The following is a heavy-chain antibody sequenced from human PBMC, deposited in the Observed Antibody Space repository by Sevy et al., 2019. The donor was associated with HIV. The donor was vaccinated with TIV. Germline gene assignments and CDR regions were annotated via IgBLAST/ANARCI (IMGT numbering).Heavy chain of an antibody. CDR3: ATGLGKADFDY. Sequence: GGSLRLSCAASGFTFSNAWMSWVRQAPGKGLEWVGRIKSKIDGATRDLAAPVKGRITISRDDSRKMLYLQMNSLKTEDTRVYYCATGLGKADFDYWGQGTLVTVSS. V-gene: IGHV3-15*01. CDR1: GFTFSNAW. CDR2: IKSKIDGATR. J-gene: IGHJ4*02. D-gene: IGHD6-13*01.